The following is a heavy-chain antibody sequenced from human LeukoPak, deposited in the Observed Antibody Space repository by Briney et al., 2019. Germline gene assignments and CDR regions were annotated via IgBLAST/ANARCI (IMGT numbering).Heavy chain of an antibody. J-gene: IGHJ5*02. CDR1: GFTFSGFW. CDR3: AGGGKVEPVALAT. D-gene: IGHD2-2*01. V-gene: IGHV3-74*01. CDR2: INTDGNDA. Sequence: GGPLRLSCAASGFTFSGFWMHWVRQVPGKGLMWVSRINTDGNDATYADSVRGRYTISRDNAKNTLYLQMNSLRAEDSGVFFCAGGGKVEPVALATWGQGTLVTVSS.